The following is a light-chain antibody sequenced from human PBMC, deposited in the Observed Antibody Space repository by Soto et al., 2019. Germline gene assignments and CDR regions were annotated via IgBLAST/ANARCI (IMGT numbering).Light chain of an antibody. CDR2: LNSDGSH. CDR1: SGHSSYA. Sequence: QSVLTQSPSASASLGASVNLTCTLNSGHSSYAIAWHQQQPEKGPRYLMKLNSDGSHSKGDGIPDRFSGSSSGAERYLTVSSLQSDDEADYYCQTWGTGIVVFGGGTKLTVL. V-gene: IGLV4-69*01. CDR3: QTWGTGIVV. J-gene: IGLJ2*01.